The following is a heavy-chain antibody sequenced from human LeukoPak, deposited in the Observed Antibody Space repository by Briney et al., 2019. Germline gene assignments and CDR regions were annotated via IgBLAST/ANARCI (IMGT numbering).Heavy chain of an antibody. CDR2: ISSNGGST. D-gene: IGHD3-10*01. V-gene: IGHV3-64D*06. CDR1: GFTFSRYA. Sequence: GGSLILSCSASGFTFSRYAMHWVRQAPGKGLEYVSAISSNGGSTYYADSVKGRFTISRDNSGNTLHLQMSSLRVEDTAVYYCVKDSSSGSYFDYWGQGTLVTVSS. J-gene: IGHJ4*02. CDR3: VKDSSSGSYFDY.